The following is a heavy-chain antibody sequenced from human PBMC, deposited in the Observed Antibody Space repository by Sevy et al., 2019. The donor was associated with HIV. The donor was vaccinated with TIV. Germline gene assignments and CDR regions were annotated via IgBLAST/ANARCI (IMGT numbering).Heavy chain of an antibody. J-gene: IGHJ3*01. Sequence: GGSLRLSCAGSGFTFSDYAMSWVRQRPGQGLEWVSSMNWKGDNTGYADSLKGRFTISRDKAKKSLYLDIESLRVEDTALYYCARNTYYYDTTGYGAFDLWGQGTLVTVSS. CDR2: MNWKGDNT. CDR1: GFTFSDYA. V-gene: IGHV3-20*04. CDR3: ARNTYYYDTTGYGAFDL. D-gene: IGHD3-22*01.